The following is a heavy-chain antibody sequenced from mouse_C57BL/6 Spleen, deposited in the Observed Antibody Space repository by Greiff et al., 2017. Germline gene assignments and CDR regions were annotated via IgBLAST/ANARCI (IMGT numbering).Heavy chain of an antibody. Sequence: VQLQQSGAELVRPGSSVKLSCKASGYTFTSYWMHWVKQRPIQGLEWIGNIDPSDSETHYNQKFKDKATLTVDKSSSTAYMQLSSLTSEDSAVYYCARLELTGKKYYAMDYWGQGTSVTVSS. CDR2: IDPSDSET. D-gene: IGHD4-1*01. J-gene: IGHJ4*01. CDR3: ARLELTGKKYYAMDY. V-gene: IGHV1-52*01. CDR1: GYTFTSYW.